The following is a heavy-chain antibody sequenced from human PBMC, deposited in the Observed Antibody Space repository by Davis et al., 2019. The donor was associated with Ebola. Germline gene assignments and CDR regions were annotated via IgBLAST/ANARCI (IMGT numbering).Heavy chain of an antibody. CDR1: GGTFSSYA. J-gene: IGHJ6*03. Sequence: SVKVSCKASGGTFSSYAISWVRQAPGQGLEWMGGIIPIFGTANYAQKFQGRVTITADESTSTAYMELSSLRSEDTAVYYCARELEYSSSPRANYMDVWGKGTTVTVSS. V-gene: IGHV1-69*13. CDR3: ARELEYSSSPRANYMDV. D-gene: IGHD6-6*01. CDR2: IIPIFGTA.